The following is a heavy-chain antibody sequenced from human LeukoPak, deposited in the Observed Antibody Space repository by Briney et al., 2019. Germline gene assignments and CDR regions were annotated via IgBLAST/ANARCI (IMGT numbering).Heavy chain of an antibody. V-gene: IGHV3-48*01. CDR3: ARDPLSSSSFGL. D-gene: IGHD6-13*01. J-gene: IGHJ4*02. CDR1: GFTFSSYS. Sequence: SGGSLRLSCAASGFTFSSYSMNWVRQAPGKGLEWVSYISSRSATIYYADSVKGRFTISRDNAKNSLYLQMNSLRAEDTAVYYCARDPLSSSSFGLWGQGTLVTVSS. CDR2: ISSRSATI.